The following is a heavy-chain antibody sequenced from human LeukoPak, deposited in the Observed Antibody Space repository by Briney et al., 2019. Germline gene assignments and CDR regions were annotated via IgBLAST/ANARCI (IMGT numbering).Heavy chain of an antibody. CDR3: AKEVGASSSNYYYGMDV. CDR1: GFTFSSYG. CDR2: ISYDGSNK. D-gene: IGHD6-13*01. V-gene: IGHV3-30*18. J-gene: IGHJ6*02. Sequence: PGGSLRLFCAASGFTFSSYGMHWVRQAPGKGLEWVAVISYDGSNKYCADSVKGRFTISRDNSKNTLYLQMNSLRAEDTAVYYCAKEVGASSSNYYYGMDVWGQGTTVTVSS.